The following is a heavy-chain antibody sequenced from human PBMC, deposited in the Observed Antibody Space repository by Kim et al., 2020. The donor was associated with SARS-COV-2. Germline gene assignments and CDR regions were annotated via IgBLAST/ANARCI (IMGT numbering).Heavy chain of an antibody. J-gene: IGHJ4*02. CDR3: ARENSVYASPIDY. Sequence: GGSLRLSCAASGFTFSSYSMNWVRQAPGKGLEWVSYISSSSSSIHYADSVKGRFTISRDNAKNSLYLQMNSLRDEDTAVYYCARENSVYASPIDYWGQGTLVTVSS. CDR1: GFTFSSYS. CDR2: ISSSSSSI. D-gene: IGHD2-8*01. V-gene: IGHV3-48*02.